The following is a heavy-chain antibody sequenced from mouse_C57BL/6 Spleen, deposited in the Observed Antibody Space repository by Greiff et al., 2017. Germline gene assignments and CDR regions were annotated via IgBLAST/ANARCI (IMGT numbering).Heavy chain of an antibody. Sequence: QVQLQQSGAELVRPGASVTLSCKASGYTFTDYDMHWVKQTPVHGLEWIGAIYPETGGTSYTQKFKGKAILTADKSSSTAYMELRSLTSEDSAVYYCTGGGYDYDGGWFADWGQGTLVTVSA. V-gene: IGHV1-15*01. J-gene: IGHJ3*01. CDR1: GYTFTDYD. D-gene: IGHD2-4*01. CDR3: TGGGYDYDGGWFAD. CDR2: IYPETGGT.